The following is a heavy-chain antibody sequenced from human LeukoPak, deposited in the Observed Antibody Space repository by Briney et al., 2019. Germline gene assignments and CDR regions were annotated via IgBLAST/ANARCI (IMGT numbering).Heavy chain of an antibody. CDR2: IYTSGST. D-gene: IGHD5-24*01. CDR3: ARAERWLQLNAFDI. J-gene: IGHJ3*02. V-gene: IGHV4-61*02. CDR1: SGSISSGSYY. Sequence: SETLSLTCTVSSGSISSGSYYWSWIRQPAGRGLEWIGRIYTSGSTNYNPSLKSRVTISVDTSKNQFSLKLSSVSAADTAVYYCARAERWLQLNAFDIWAKGTMVTVSS.